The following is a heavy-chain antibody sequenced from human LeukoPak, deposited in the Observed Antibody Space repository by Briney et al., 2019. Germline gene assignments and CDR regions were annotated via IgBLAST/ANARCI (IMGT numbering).Heavy chain of an antibody. CDR3: ARGIRWASDY. J-gene: IGHJ4*02. Sequence: GGSLRLSCAASGFTFRSYGMVWVRQAPGKGLEYVSGITSNGGTTYYGNSVKGRSTISRDNSKDTLYLQMGSLRTEDMAVYYCARGIRWASDYWGQGTLVTVAS. V-gene: IGHV3-64*01. D-gene: IGHD4-23*01. CDR2: ITSNGGTT. CDR1: GFTFRSYG.